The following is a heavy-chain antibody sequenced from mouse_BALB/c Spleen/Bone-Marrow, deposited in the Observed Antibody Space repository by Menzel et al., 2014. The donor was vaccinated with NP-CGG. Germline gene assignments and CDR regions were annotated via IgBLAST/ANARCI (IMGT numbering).Heavy chain of an antibody. CDR3: ARDAMDY. J-gene: IGHJ4*01. CDR2: ISTYYGDA. CDR1: GYTFTDYA. V-gene: IGHV1-67*01. Sequence: VQLQQSGAELVRPGVSVKISCKGSGYTFTDYAMHWVKQSHAKSLEWIGVISTYYGDASYNQKFKGKATMTVDKSSSTAYMELARLTSEDSAIYYFARDAMDYWGQGTSVTVSS.